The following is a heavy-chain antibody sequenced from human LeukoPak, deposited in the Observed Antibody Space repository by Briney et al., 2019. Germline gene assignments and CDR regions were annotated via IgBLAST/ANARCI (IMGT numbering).Heavy chain of an antibody. CDR3: ARVPFSCSGSTCYPDSDYYYYGLDV. D-gene: IGHD2-15*01. CDR2: MNPNVGTT. V-gene: IGHV1-8*01. J-gene: IGHJ6*02. CDR1: GYSFPSYD. Sequence: ASVTVSCKASGYSFPSYDINWVRQATGQGLEWMGWMNPNVGTTGYAQKFQGRVTLTRNTPLSTAYMELSSLRSEDTAVYYCARVPFSCSGSTCYPDSDYYYYGLDVWGQGTTVTVSS.